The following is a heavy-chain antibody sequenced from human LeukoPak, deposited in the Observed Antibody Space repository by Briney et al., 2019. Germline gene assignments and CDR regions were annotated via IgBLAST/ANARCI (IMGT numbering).Heavy chain of an antibody. D-gene: IGHD6-6*01. J-gene: IGHJ4*02. Sequence: PSETLSLTCTVSGGSISSSSYYWGWIRQPPGKGLEWIGSIYYSGSPYYNPSLKSRVTISVDTSKNQFSLKLSSVTAADTAVYYCARGLYSSSFGPILVYWGQGTLVTVSS. CDR2: IYYSGSP. V-gene: IGHV4-39*07. CDR3: ARGLYSSSFGPILVY. CDR1: GGSISSSSYY.